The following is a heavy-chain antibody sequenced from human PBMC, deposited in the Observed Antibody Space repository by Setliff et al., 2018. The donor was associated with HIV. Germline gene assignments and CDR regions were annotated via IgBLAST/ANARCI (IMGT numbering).Heavy chain of an antibody. D-gene: IGHD3-22*01. V-gene: IGHV4-4*07. J-gene: IGHJ2*01. CDR1: GGSMRGYY. Sequence: SETLSLTCTVSGGSMRGYYWSWIRQPAGKGLEWIGRVYISGSTNYNPSLESRVTMSLDNSKNQFSLKLSSVTAADTAVYYCARDRGTITMTVFDLWGRGTLVTISS. CDR3: ARDRGTITMTVFDL. CDR2: VYISGST.